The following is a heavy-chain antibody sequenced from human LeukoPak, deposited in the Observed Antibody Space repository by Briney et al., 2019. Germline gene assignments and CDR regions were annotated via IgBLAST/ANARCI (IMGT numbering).Heavy chain of an antibody. D-gene: IGHD6-25*01. Sequence: GGSLRLSCAASGFAFSSYAMSWVRQAPGKGLEWVSSISGSDGTTYYADSVKGRFTISRDTSKHTLYLQMNSLRAEDTAVYYCATRQQRKLDYWGQGTLVTVSS. CDR1: GFAFSSYA. V-gene: IGHV3-23*01. J-gene: IGHJ4*02. CDR2: ISGSDGTT. CDR3: ATRQQRKLDY.